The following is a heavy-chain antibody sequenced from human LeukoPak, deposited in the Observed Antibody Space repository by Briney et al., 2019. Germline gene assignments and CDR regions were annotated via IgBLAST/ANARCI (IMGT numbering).Heavy chain of an antibody. CDR1: GYTFSNYG. J-gene: IGHJ4*02. Sequence: ASVKVSCKASGYTFSNYGISWVRLAPGQGLEWMGWISAYNGNTNYVQKLQGRVTMTTDASTSTAYMELRSLRSDDTAVYYCARASGYSYGTDIDYWGQGTLVTVSS. D-gene: IGHD5-18*01. CDR2: ISAYNGNT. V-gene: IGHV1-18*01. CDR3: ARASGYSYGTDIDY.